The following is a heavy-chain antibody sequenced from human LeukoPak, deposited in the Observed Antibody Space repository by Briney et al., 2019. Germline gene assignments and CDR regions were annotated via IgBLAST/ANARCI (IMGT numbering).Heavy chain of an antibody. J-gene: IGHJ5*02. CDR3: AREAVVVPAAVSWFDP. Sequence: GASAKVSCKASGGTFSSYAISWVRQAPGQGLEWMGGIIPIFGTADYAQKFQGRVTITTDESTSTAYMELSSLRSEDTAVYYCAREAVVVPAAVSWFDPWGQGTLVTVSS. CDR1: GGTFSSYA. CDR2: IIPIFGTA. D-gene: IGHD2-2*01. V-gene: IGHV1-69*05.